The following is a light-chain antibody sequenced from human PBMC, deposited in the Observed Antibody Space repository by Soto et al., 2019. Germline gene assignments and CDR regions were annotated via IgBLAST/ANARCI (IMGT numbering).Light chain of an antibody. Sequence: EIVMTQSPATLSVSPGERATLSCKASQSVSSNLAWYQQKPGQAPRLLIYGASTRATGIPARFSGSGSGTECTLTISSLQSEDFAVYYCQQYNNWPLTFGGVTKVEIK. CDR3: QQYNNWPLT. V-gene: IGKV3-15*01. J-gene: IGKJ4*01. CDR1: QSVSSN. CDR2: GAS.